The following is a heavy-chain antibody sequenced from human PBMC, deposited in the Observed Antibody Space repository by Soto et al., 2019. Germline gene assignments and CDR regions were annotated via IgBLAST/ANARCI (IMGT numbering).Heavy chain of an antibody. CDR1: GGSISSGDYY. CDR2: IYYSGVT. D-gene: IGHD3-3*01. Sequence: QVQLQESGPGLVKPSQTLSLTCTVSGGSISSGDYYWSWIRQPPGKGLEWIGYIYYSGVTYYSPSLKSRLTISLDSSRTQFSLNLASGTAADTAVYYCARQDADFVSGQCFFDYWSQGTLVTVSS. J-gene: IGHJ4*02. CDR3: ARQDADFVSGQCFFDY. V-gene: IGHV4-30-4*08.